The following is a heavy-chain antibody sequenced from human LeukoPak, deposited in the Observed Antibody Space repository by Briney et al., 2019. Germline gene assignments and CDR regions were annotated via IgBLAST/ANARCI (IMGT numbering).Heavy chain of an antibody. CDR1: GFTFSSYG. J-gene: IGHJ4*02. CDR3: AKVLSDSSGWYGGDPDY. V-gene: IGHV3-30*02. Sequence: PGGSLRLSCAASGFTFSSYGMHWVRQAPGKGLEWVAFIRYDGSNKYYADSVKGRFTISRDNSKNTLYLQMNSLRAEDTAVYYCAKVLSDSSGWYGGDPDYWGQGTLVTVSS. D-gene: IGHD6-19*01. CDR2: IRYDGSNK.